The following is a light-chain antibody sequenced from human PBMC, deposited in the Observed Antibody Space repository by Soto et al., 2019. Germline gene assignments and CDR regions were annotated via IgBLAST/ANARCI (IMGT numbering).Light chain of an antibody. CDR2: DAS. CDR1: QDITNY. CDR3: QHYDHLPIT. J-gene: IGKJ5*01. V-gene: IGKV1-33*01. Sequence: ETPITHTPSIPAASVGERNTITCQASQDITNYLNWYQQKPGRAPRLLLYDASSLETGVPSRFSGSGSGTDFTLTISSLQPEDVATYYCQHYDHLPITFGQGTRLEIK.